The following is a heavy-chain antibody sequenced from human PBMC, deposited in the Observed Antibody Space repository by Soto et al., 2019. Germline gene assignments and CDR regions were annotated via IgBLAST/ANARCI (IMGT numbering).Heavy chain of an antibody. D-gene: IGHD3-10*01. CDR3: ARVRNYGAGTYYTD. V-gene: IGHV3-21*01. CDR2: ITGDRSFT. Sequence: GGSLRLSCGGSGFTFSTYTMNWVRQAPGKGLEWVASITGDRSFTYYADSVKGRFTISRDDAKSSLFLQMNRLRAEDTAVYYCARVRNYGAGTYYTDWGQGTLVTVSS. CDR1: GFTFSTYT. J-gene: IGHJ4*02.